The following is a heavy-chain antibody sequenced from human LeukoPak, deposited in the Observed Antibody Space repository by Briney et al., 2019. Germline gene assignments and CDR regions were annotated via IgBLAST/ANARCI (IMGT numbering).Heavy chain of an antibody. J-gene: IGHJ4*02. CDR2: IYYSGNT. Sequence: SETLSLTCTVSDSSISRGGYYWTWIRQHPGKGLEWIGYIYYSGNTYYNPSLRSRVTISVDTSKNQFSLKLTSVTAADTAVYYWARRQYGDYNSDYWGQGTLVTVSS. D-gene: IGHD4-17*01. CDR1: DSSISRGGYY. CDR3: ARRQYGDYNSDY. V-gene: IGHV4-31*02.